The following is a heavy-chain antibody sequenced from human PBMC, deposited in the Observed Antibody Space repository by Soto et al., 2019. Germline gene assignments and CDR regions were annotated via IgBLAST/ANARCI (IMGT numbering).Heavy chain of an antibody. J-gene: IGHJ4*02. CDR3: ATEMGATQGPFDN. D-gene: IGHD1-26*01. V-gene: IGHV3-23*01. CDR2: LSNTGRRT. CDR1: VFPFGANA. Sequence: GGSLRLSCVVSVFPFGANAMSWVRQAPGKGLEWVSGLSNTGRRTSYADSVKGRFNISRDNSENTVYLQMNSLSVEDTAVYYCATEMGATQGPFDNWGQGTLVTRLL.